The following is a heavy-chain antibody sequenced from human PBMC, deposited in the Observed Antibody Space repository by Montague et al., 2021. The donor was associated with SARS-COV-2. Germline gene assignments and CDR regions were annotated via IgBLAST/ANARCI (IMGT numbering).Heavy chain of an antibody. J-gene: IGHJ4*02. CDR3: AKASRGYGGDFDS. CDR2: IFYSGST. V-gene: IGHV4-59*02. D-gene: IGHD4-23*01. Sequence: SETLSLTCSVSGDSVNRNYWSWVRQPPGKGLKWLGYIFYSGSTYNPSLTSRVTMSLDTSKNHFSLNLISVTAADTAVYYCAKASRGYGGDFDSWGQGTLVIVSS. CDR1: GDSVNRNY.